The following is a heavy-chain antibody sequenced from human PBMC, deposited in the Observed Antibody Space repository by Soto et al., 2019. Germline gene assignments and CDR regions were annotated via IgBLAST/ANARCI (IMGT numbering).Heavy chain of an antibody. J-gene: IGHJ6*02. CDR2: ISGRGDHR. CDR3: AKDRALENQTPYGMDV. CDR1: PITVYNFAA. D-gene: IGHD2-2*01. V-gene: IGHV3-23*01. Sequence: EMQLLESGGGLGQPGGSLRLSCVASPITVYNFAAMSWVRQTPERGLEWDSTISGRGDHRYYADSVKGRFTISRDNSKNRLYLQMDGLRVDDTAVYYCAKDRALENQTPYGMDVWGQGTTVTV.